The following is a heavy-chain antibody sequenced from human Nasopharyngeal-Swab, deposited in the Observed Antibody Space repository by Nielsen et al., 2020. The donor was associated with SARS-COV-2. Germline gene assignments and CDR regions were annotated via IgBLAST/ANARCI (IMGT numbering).Heavy chain of an antibody. D-gene: IGHD3-10*01. Sequence: WIRQPPGKGLEWIGEINHSGSTNYNPSLKRRVTISVDTSKNQFSLRLSSATAADTAVCYCARVHYYGSGGWSRWYGADYYYGVDVWGQGTTVTVSS. J-gene: IGHJ6*02. V-gene: IGHV4-34*01. CDR3: ARVHYYGSGGWSRWYGADYYYGVDV. CDR2: INHSGST.